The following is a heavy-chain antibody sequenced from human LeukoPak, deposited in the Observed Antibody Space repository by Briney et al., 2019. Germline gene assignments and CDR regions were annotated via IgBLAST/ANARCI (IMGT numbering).Heavy chain of an antibody. J-gene: IGHJ5*02. V-gene: IGHV4-59*01. CDR3: ARLDQNWFDP. CDR1: GGSISSYY. Sequence: SETLSLTCTVSGGSISSYYWSWIRQPPGKGLEWIGNIYYSGSTNYNPSLKSRVTISVDASKNHFSLRLTSVTAADTAVYYCARLDQNWFDPWGQGTLVTVSS. CDR2: IYYSGST. D-gene: IGHD2-2*03.